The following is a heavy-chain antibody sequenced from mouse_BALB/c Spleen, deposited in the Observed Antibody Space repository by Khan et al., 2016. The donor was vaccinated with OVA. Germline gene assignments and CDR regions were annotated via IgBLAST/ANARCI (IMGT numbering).Heavy chain of an antibody. J-gene: IGHJ3*01. V-gene: IGHV5-15*02. CDR3: ARGGGTAPFAY. Sequence: EVELVESGGGLVQPGGSRKLSCAASGFTFSDYGMAWVRQAPGKGPEWVAFISDLAYTIYYGDAVKGRFTISREKAKNTLYLQLSRLRSEDTAIYYCARGGGTAPFAYWGLGTLVTVSA. CDR1: GFTFSDYG. CDR2: ISDLAYTI. D-gene: IGHD1-2*01.